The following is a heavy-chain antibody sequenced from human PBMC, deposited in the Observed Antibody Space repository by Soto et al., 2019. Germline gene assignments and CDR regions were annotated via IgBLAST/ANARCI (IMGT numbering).Heavy chain of an antibody. CDR2: IFWDGNRM. V-gene: IGHV3-9*01. J-gene: IGHJ6*02. Sequence: GLSARLFFEVSGFAWRMFGMKGVRQASGTGREGVSGIFWDGNRMDYADSVKGRFFISRDNAKNSLYLQMNSLREDDTALYYYLKDLHMAGVDVWDPGIMVT. D-gene: IGHD2-21*01. CDR1: GFAWRMFG. CDR3: LKDLHMAGVDV.